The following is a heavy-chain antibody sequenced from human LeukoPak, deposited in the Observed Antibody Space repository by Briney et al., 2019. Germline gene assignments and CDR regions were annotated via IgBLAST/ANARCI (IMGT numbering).Heavy chain of an antibody. CDR2: IYYSGST. CDR1: GGSISSSSYY. Sequence: SSETLSLTCTVSGGSISSSSYYWGWIRQPPGKGLEWIGSIYYSGSTYYNPSLKSRVTISVDTSKNQFSLKLSSVTAADTAVYYCARGVYYYDSSGYHSQTPDAFDIWGQGTMVTVSS. V-gene: IGHV4-39*07. CDR3: ARGVYYYDSSGYHSQTPDAFDI. J-gene: IGHJ3*02. D-gene: IGHD3-22*01.